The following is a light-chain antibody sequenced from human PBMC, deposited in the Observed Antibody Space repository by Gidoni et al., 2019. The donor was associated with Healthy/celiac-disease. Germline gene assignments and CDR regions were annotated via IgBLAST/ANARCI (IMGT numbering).Light chain of an antibody. CDR1: QDISNY. Sequence: DLQMTPSPSSLSASVGDRVTITCQASQDISNYLNWYQQKPGKAPKLLIYDASNLETGVPSRFSGSGSGTEFTFTISSLQPEDIATYYCQQYDNLPLTFGGGTKVEIK. CDR3: QQYDNLPLT. CDR2: DAS. J-gene: IGKJ4*01. V-gene: IGKV1-33*01.